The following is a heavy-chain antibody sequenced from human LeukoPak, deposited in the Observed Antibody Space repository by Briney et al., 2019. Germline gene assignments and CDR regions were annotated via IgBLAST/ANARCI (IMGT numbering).Heavy chain of an antibody. D-gene: IGHD3-3*01. CDR2: IKYDGIDK. V-gene: IGHV3-7*01. Sequence: GGSLRLSCAASGFIFTDYWMNWVRQAPGKGLEWVAMIKYDGIDKKYLDSVKGRFTISRDNAKNSLYLEMNSLRAEDTAMYYCARDHAYYDFWSGYRSYFDHWGQGTLVTVSS. J-gene: IGHJ4*02. CDR1: GFIFTDYW. CDR3: ARDHAYYDFWSGYRSYFDH.